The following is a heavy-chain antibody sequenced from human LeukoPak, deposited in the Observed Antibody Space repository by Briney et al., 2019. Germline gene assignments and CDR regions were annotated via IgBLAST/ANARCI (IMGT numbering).Heavy chain of an antibody. D-gene: IGHD6-13*01. CDR1: GFTFSSFW. V-gene: IGHV3-74*01. Sequence: GGSLTLSCAASGFTFSSFWMHWVRQVPGKGLVWLARINSDGRNTNYADSVKGRFTISRDNAKNTLYLQMNSLRAEDTAVYYCAHISSSYYYFDSWGQGTLVTVSS. CDR2: INSDGRNT. CDR3: AHISSSYYYFDS. J-gene: IGHJ4*02.